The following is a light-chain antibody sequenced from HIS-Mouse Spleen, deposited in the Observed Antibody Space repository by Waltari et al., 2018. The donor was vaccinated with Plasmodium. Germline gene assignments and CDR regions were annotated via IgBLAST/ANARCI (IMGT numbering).Light chain of an antibody. CDR2: RNN. V-gene: IGLV1-47*01. CDR3: AAWDDSLSGWV. J-gene: IGLJ3*02. CDR1: SSNIGSNS. Sequence: QSVLTQPPSASGTPGQRVTISCSGSSSNIGSNSVYWYQQLPGTAPKLLIYRNNQRASGVPDRFSGSKSGTSASLAISGLRSEDEADYYCAAWDDSLSGWVFGGGTKLTVL.